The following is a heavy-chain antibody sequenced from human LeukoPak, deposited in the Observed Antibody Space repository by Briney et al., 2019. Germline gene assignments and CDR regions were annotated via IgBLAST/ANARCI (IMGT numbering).Heavy chain of an antibody. Sequence: GGSLRLSCAASGFPFSRYGMKWVRQAPGKGLEWLSYIRSSDSTTYYADSVKGRFTISRDNAKNSLYLQMDSLRVEDTAVYYCAKRADSSAHSFDYWGQGTLVTVSS. D-gene: IGHD6-19*01. CDR2: IRSSDSTT. CDR3: AKRADSSAHSFDY. J-gene: IGHJ4*02. CDR1: GFPFSRYG. V-gene: IGHV3-48*04.